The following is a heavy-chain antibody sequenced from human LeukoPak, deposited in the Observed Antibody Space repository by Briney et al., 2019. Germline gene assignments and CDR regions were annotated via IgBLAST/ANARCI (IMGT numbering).Heavy chain of an antibody. V-gene: IGHV3-7*01. CDR2: IKQDGSEK. D-gene: IGHD6-6*01. CDR1: GFTFSSYW. J-gene: IGHJ5*02. CDR3: ARCPWIAVRGWFDP. Sequence: GGSLRLSCAASGFTFSSYWMSWVRQAPGKGLEWVANIKQDGSEKDYVDSVKGRFTISRDNAKNSLYLQMNSLRAEDTAVYYCARCPWIAVRGWFDPWGQGTLVTVSS.